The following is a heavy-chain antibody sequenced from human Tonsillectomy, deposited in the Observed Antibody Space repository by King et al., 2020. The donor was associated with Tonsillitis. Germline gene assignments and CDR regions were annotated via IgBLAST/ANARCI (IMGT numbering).Heavy chain of an antibody. V-gene: IGHV3-33*01. D-gene: IGHD3-9*01. CDR2: IWYGGSNE. CDR3: ARDRDTISDDYYYYYMDV. Sequence: QVQLVESGGGVVQPGRSLRLSCAASGFTFSSYGMHWVRQAPGKGLEWVAVIWYGGSNEYYADSVKGRFTISRDNSKNTLYLQMNSLRAEDTAVYFCARDRDTISDDYYYYYMDV. J-gene: IGHJ6*03. CDR1: GFTFSSYG.